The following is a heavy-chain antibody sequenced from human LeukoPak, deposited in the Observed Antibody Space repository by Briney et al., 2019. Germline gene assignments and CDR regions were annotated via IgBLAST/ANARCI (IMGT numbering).Heavy chain of an antibody. V-gene: IGHV1-58*01. D-gene: IGHD6-19*01. CDR3: ARGIAVAVETWYYFDY. Sequence: SMKVSCKASGFTFTSSAVQWVRQARGQRLEWIGWIVVGSGNTNYAQKFQGRVTMTRDTSTSTVYMELSSLRSEDTAVYYCARGIAVAVETWYYFDYWGQGTLVTVSS. CDR1: GFTFTSSA. J-gene: IGHJ4*02. CDR2: IVVGSGNT.